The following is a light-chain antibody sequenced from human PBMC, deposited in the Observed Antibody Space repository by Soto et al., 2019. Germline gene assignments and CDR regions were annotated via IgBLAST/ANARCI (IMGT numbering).Light chain of an antibody. V-gene: IGLV2-8*01. J-gene: IGLJ2*01. Sequence: QSVLTQPPSASGSPGQSVTISCTGTSSDVGGYDYVSWYQQHPGKAPKLMIYEVIRRPSGVPDRFSGSKSGNTASLTVSGLQAEDEADYYCSSYAGSNTHVVFGGGTQLTVL. CDR2: EVI. CDR1: SSDVGGYDY. CDR3: SSYAGSNTHVV.